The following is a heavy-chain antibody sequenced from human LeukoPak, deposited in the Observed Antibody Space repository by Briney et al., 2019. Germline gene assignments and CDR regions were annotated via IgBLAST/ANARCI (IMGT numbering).Heavy chain of an antibody. Sequence: SVKVSCKASGGTFTSYAISWVRQAPGQGLEWRGGIIPIFGTANFEQKFQGRVTITADQSTSTVYMELSSLRAEDTAVYYCARECAEVAVIRPYYYGSGSYHNGFDPWGQGTLVTVSS. CDR2: IIPIFGTA. D-gene: IGHD3-10*01. CDR3: ARECAEVAVIRPYYYGSGSYHNGFDP. J-gene: IGHJ5*02. V-gene: IGHV1-69*01. CDR1: GGTFTSYA.